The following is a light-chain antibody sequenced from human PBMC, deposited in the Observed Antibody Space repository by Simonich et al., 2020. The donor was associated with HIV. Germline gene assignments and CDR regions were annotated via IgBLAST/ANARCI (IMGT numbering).Light chain of an antibody. CDR3: CSYADSNTLV. J-gene: IGLJ2*01. V-gene: IGLV2-23*01. CDR2: EGT. Sequence: QSALTQPASVSGSPGQSITISCTGTNSDVGNYNLVSWYQQHPGKAPKLMIYEGTKRPSGVSNRCSGSKSGNTASLTISGLQAEDEADYYCCSYADSNTLVFGGGTKLTVL. CDR1: NSDVGNYNL.